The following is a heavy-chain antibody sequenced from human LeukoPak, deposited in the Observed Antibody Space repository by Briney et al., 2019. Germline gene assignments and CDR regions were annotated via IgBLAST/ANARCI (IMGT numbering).Heavy chain of an antibody. Sequence: GGSLRLSCAASGFTFSIYWMHWVRQAPGKGLVWVSLISGDGSTTSYADSVKGRFTISRDNAKNTLYLQMNSLRAEDTAVYYCASGYSYGPNWFDPWGQGTLVTVSS. J-gene: IGHJ5*02. CDR3: ASGYSYGPNWFDP. V-gene: IGHV3-74*01. CDR2: ISGDGSTT. D-gene: IGHD5-18*01. CDR1: GFTFSIYW.